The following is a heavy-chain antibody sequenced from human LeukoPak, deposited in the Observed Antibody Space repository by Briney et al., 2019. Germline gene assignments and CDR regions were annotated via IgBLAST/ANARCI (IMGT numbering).Heavy chain of an antibody. CDR1: GGSISSGDYY. CDR2: IYYSGST. Sequence: SETLSFTGTVSGGSISSGDYYWSSIGQHPGKSLEWIGYIYYSGSTSYNPSLKSRVTISVDTSKNQFSLKLSSVTAADTAVYYCARGIDYWGQGTLVTVSS. V-gene: IGHV4-31*03. CDR3: ARGIDY. J-gene: IGHJ4*02.